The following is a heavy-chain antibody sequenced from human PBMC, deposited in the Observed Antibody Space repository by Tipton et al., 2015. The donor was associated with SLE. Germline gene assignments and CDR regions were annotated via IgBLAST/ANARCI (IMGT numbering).Heavy chain of an antibody. V-gene: IGHV4-59*01. CDR1: GGSFSGYY. CDR2: IYYSGST. Sequence: TLSLTCAVYGGSFSGYYWSWIRQPPGKGLEWIGYIYYSGSTNYNPSLKSRVTISVDTSKNQFSLKLSSVTAADTAMYYCARGRGLYYYFDYWGQGTLVTVSS. CDR3: ARGRGLYYYFDY. J-gene: IGHJ4*02. D-gene: IGHD2/OR15-2a*01.